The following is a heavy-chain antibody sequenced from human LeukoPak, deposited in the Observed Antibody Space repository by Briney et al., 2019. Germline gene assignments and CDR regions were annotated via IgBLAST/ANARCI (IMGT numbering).Heavy chain of an antibody. CDR3: ARDRGLRGNAFDY. V-gene: IGHV3-48*04. CDR2: ISSSSSTI. CDR1: GFTFSSYS. Sequence: GSLRLSCAASGFTFSSYSMNWVRQAPGKGLEWVSYISSSSSTIYYADSVKGRFTISRDNAKNSLYLQMNSLRAEDTAVYYCARDRGLRGNAFDYWGQGTLVTVSS. J-gene: IGHJ4*02. D-gene: IGHD3-16*01.